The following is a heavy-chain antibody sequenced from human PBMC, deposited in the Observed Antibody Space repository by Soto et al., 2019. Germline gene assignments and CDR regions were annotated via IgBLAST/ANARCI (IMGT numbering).Heavy chain of an antibody. J-gene: IGHJ5*02. CDR1: GFTFSSYW. Sequence: GVSLRLSCAASGFTFSSYWMHWVRLAPGKGLEWVSTVTVTGGSTYYADSVKGRFTISRDRSNYTVSLLLNSLRVEDTAIYYCARKRSPEGWFDTWGQGTLVTVSA. D-gene: IGHD3-10*01. V-gene: IGHV3-23*01. CDR2: VTVTGGST. CDR3: ARKRSPEGWFDT.